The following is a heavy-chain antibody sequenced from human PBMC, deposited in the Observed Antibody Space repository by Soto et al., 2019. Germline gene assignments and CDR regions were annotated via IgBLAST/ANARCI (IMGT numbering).Heavy chain of an antibody. CDR3: ARRDNYFDY. J-gene: IGHJ4*02. Sequence: SETLSLTCTVSGGSISSSSYYWGWVRQPPGKGLEWIGGIYYSGSTYYNPSLKSRVTISLDTSKNQFSLKLSYVTAADTAVYYCARRDNYFDYWGQGTLVTVPS. V-gene: IGHV4-39*01. D-gene: IGHD2-15*01. CDR2: IYYSGST. CDR1: GGSISSSSYY.